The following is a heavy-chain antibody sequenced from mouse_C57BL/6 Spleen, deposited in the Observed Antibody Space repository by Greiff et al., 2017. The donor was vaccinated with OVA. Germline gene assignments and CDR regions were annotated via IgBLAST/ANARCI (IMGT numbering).Heavy chain of an antibody. CDR2: IFPGSGST. CDR3: VTTVVERDYYAMDY. J-gene: IGHJ4*01. Sequence: QVQLQQSGPELVKPGASVKISCKASGYTFTDYYINWVKQRPGQGLEWIGWIFPGSGSTYSNEKFKGKATLTVDKSSSTAYMLLSSLSSEDSAVYFCVTTVVERDYYAMDYWGQGTSVTVSS. V-gene: IGHV1-75*01. D-gene: IGHD1-1*01. CDR1: GYTFTDYY.